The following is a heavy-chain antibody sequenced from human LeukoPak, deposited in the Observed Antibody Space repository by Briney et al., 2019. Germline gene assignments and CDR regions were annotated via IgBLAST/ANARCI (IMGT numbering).Heavy chain of an antibody. CDR3: AKDSGPYTSGYYAY. J-gene: IGHJ4*02. CDR1: GFTFSSYA. Sequence: GGSLRLSCAASGFTFSSYAMSWVRQAPGKRLEWVSAISGGGGTTYYADSVKGRFTISRGNSKNTLFLQMNSLRAEDTAVYYCAKDSGPYTSGYYAYCGQATLVTVSS. CDR2: ISGGGGTT. V-gene: IGHV3-23*01. D-gene: IGHD3-22*01.